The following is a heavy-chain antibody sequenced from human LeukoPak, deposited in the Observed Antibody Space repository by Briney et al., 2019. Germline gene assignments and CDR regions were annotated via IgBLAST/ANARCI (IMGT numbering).Heavy chain of an antibody. J-gene: IGHJ6*03. CDR2: INPNSGGT. Sequence: GASVKVSCKASGHTFTRYYMHWVRQAPGQGLEWMGWINPNSGGTDYAQKFQGRVTMTRDTSIGTAYMELSRLRSDDTAVYYCARDRDYDFWSGYITYYCYYMDVWGKGTTVTVSS. V-gene: IGHV1-2*02. D-gene: IGHD3-3*01. CDR3: ARDRDYDFWSGYITYYCYYMDV. CDR1: GHTFTRYY.